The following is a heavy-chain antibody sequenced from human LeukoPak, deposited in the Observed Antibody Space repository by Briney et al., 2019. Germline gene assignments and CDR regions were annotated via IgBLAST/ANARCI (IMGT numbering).Heavy chain of an antibody. Sequence: PSETLSLTWAVYGGSFSGYYWSWIRQPPGKGLEWIGEINHSGSTNYNPSLKSRVTISVDTSKNQFSLKLSSVTAADTAVYYYARSDTGGYFDWLLSGFDPWGQGTLVTVSS. CDR2: INHSGST. V-gene: IGHV4-34*01. CDR1: GGSFSGYY. CDR3: ARSDTGGYFDWLLSGFDP. J-gene: IGHJ5*02. D-gene: IGHD3-9*01.